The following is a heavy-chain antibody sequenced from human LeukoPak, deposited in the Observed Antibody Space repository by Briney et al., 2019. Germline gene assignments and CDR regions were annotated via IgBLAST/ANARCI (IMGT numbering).Heavy chain of an antibody. Sequence: GASVKVSCKASGYTFTSYGISWVRQAPGQGLEWMGWISAYNGNTSYAQKLQGRVTMTTDTSTSTAYMELRSLRSDDTAVYYCARDGGRGWYQDFEAFDIWGQGTMVTVSS. D-gene: IGHD6-19*01. CDR2: ISAYNGNT. CDR1: GYTFTSYG. J-gene: IGHJ3*02. CDR3: ARDGGRGWYQDFEAFDI. V-gene: IGHV1-18*01.